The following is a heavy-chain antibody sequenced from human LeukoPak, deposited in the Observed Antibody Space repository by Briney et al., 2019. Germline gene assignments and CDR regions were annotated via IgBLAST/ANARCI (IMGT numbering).Heavy chain of an antibody. J-gene: IGHJ4*02. V-gene: IGHV4-39*01. D-gene: IGHD5-18*01. CDR2: MSYTGTT. Sequence: MTSETLSLTCTDSGGSISSSSYYWGLIRQPPGKGLEWIASMSYTGTTYYNPSLKSRVTISVHTSKNQFSLNLSSVTAADTAVYFCARSGYSFLVDSWGQGTLVTVSS. CDR1: GGSISSSSYY. CDR3: ARSGYSFLVDS.